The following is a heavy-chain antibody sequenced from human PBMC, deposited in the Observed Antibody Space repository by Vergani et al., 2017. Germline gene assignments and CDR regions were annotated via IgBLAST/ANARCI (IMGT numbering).Heavy chain of an antibody. V-gene: IGHV4-34*01. CDR3: ARVNTETNGHLYYYYYMDV. D-gene: IGHD4-11*01. J-gene: IGHJ6*03. Sequence: QVQLQQWGGGLLKPSETLSLTCVVNGGSFTSYHWTWIRQSQGEGLEWVGDIDHTGRPDYNPSLKSRRTMSVDKSRNQFSLTVTSVTATDTAIYFCARVNTETNGHLYYYYYMDVWGQGTAGTVS. CDR1: GGSFTSYH. CDR2: IDHTGRP.